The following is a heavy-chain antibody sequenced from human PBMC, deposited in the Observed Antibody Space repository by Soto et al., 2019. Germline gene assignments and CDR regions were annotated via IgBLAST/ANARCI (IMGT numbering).Heavy chain of an antibody. Sequence: QVQLVQSGAEVKKPGSSVKVSCKASGGTFSSYAISWVRQAPGQGLEWMGGIIPIFGTANYAQKFQGRVTITADESTSTAYMELNSLRSEDTAVYYCARGYSSSWYCGMDVWGQGTTVTVSS. D-gene: IGHD6-13*01. V-gene: IGHV1-69*12. CDR3: ARGYSSSWYCGMDV. CDR1: GGTFSSYA. CDR2: IIPIFGTA. J-gene: IGHJ6*02.